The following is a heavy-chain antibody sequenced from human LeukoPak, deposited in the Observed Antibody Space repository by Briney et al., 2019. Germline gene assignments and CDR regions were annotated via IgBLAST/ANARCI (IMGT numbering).Heavy chain of an antibody. V-gene: IGHV3-7*01. CDR2: IKEDGSDK. CDR3: ASGGKLCASDI. Sequence: GGSLRLSCAASGFTFSSTWMSWVRQAPGKGLEWVANIKEDGSDKYYVDSVKGRFTVSRDNANNLLHLQMNGLGAEDTAVYFCASGGKLCASDIWGQGTMVTVSP. J-gene: IGHJ3*02. D-gene: IGHD3-10*01. CDR1: GFTFSSTW.